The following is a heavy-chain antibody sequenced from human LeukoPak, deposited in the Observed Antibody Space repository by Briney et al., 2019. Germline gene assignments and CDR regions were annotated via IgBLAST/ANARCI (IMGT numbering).Heavy chain of an antibody. J-gene: IGHJ5*02. D-gene: IGHD3-10*01. CDR2: IYYSGST. CDR1: GGSISSYY. V-gene: IGHV4-59*12. Sequence: SETLSLTCTVSGGSISSYYWSWIRQPPGKGLEWIGYIYYSGSTNYNPSLKSRVTISVDTSKNQFSLKLSSVTAADTAVYYCARGRGLSPYYYGSGSYYNPRHKNNWFDPWGQGTLVTVSS. CDR3: ARGRGLSPYYYGSGSYYNPRHKNNWFDP.